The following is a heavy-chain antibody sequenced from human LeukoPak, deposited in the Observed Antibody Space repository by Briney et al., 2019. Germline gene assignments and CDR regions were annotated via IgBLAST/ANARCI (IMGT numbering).Heavy chain of an antibody. CDR2: ISYDGTNK. CDR3: AKEIAAAGTAGDY. V-gene: IGHV3-30*18. D-gene: IGHD6-13*01. J-gene: IGHJ4*02. Sequence: GGSLRLSCAVSGFIFSNYGMHWVRQAPGKGLEWVALISYDGTNKYYADSLKGRFAISRDNSKNTLYLQMNSLRAEDTAVYYCAKEIAAAGTAGDYWGQGTLVTVSS. CDR1: GFIFSNYG.